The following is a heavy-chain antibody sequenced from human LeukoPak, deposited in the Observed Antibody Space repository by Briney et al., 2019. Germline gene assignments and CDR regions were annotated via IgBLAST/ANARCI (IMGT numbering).Heavy chain of an antibody. CDR2: IGPTGFDR. V-gene: IGHV3-21*06. Sequence: PGGSLRLSCTTSGLTSSTSGFNWVRQAPGKGLEWVASIGPTGFDRYHADSIKGRFTISRDNANNFLYLQMDSLRAEDTAVYYCATETNGRHYDYWGQGTLLTVSS. D-gene: IGHD1-14*01. CDR1: GLTSSTSG. J-gene: IGHJ4*02. CDR3: ATETNGRHYDY.